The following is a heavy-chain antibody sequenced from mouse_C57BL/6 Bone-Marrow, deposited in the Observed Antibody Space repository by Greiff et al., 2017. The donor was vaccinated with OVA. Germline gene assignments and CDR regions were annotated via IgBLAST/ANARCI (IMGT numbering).Heavy chain of an antibody. D-gene: IGHD2-4*01. CDR1: GYTFTNYW. Sequence: QVQLKQSGAELVRPGTSVKMSCKASGYTFTNYWIGWVKQRPGHGLEWIGDIYPGGGYTNYNEKFKGKATLTADKSSSTAYMQLSSLASEDSAIYYCARYRYDYSWFAYWGQGTLVTVSA. V-gene: IGHV1-63*01. CDR3: ARYRYDYSWFAY. CDR2: IYPGGGYT. J-gene: IGHJ3*01.